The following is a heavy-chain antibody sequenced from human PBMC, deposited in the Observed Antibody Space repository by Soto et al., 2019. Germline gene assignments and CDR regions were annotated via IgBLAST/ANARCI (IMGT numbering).Heavy chain of an antibody. Sequence: GGSLRLSCAASGFTFSSYAMHWVRQAPGKGLEWVAVISYDGSNKYYADSVKGRFTISRDNSKNTLYLQMNSLRAEDTAVYYGLTAAGTDYWGQGTLVTVSS. D-gene: IGHD6-13*01. CDR1: GFTFSSYA. J-gene: IGHJ4*02. V-gene: IGHV3-30-3*01. CDR3: LTAAGTDY. CDR2: ISYDGSNK.